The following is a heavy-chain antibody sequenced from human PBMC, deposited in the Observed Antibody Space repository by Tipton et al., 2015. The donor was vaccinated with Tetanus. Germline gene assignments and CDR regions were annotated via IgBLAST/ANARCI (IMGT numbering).Heavy chain of an antibody. J-gene: IGHJ4*02. CDR1: GVSIKSGGFY. Sequence: TLSLTCNVSGVSIKSGGFYWSWIRQLPGRGLEYIGFISHTGGTNYSPSLRSRLIMSVDTSTDQFSLHLTSVTAADTAVYYCSGRTLRWSRDYWGQGTRVTVSS. CDR2: ISHTGGT. D-gene: IGHD1-26*01. V-gene: IGHV4-31*03. CDR3: SGRTLRWSRDY.